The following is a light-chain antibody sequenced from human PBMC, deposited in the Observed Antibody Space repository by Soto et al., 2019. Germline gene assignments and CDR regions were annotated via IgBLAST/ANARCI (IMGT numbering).Light chain of an antibody. J-gene: IGKJ2*01. CDR3: QQYGSSSYT. CDR2: GAS. V-gene: IGKV3-20*01. CDR1: QSISSSY. Sequence: EIVLTQSPGTLSLSPGERATLSCRASQSISSSYLAWYQQKPGQAPRLHIYGASNRATSIPDRVSGSGSGTAFTLTINRLEPEGFAVYYCQQYGSSSYTCGQGTKLDIK.